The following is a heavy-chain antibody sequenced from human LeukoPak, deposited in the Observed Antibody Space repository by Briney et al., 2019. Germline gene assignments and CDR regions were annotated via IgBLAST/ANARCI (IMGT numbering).Heavy chain of an antibody. Sequence: GASVKVSCKASGGTFSSYAISWVRQAPGQGLEWMGRIIPILGIANYAQKFQGRVTITADKSTSTAYMELSSLRSEDTAVYYCASATRGYSYDKDYWGQGTLVTLSS. D-gene: IGHD5-18*01. CDR3: ASATRGYSYDKDY. CDR2: IIPILGIA. V-gene: IGHV1-69*04. CDR1: GGTFSSYA. J-gene: IGHJ4*02.